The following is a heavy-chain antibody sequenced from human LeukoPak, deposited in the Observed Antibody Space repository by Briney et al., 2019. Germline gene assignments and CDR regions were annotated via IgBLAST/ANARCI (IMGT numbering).Heavy chain of an antibody. CDR3: ASSTWFGVDYYYGMDV. V-gene: IGHV4-4*07. CDR1: GVSISSYY. J-gene: IGHJ6*02. Sequence: SETLSLTCTVSGVSISSYYWSWIRQPAGKGLEWIGHIHTSGSTYYNPSLKSRVTISVDRSKNQFSLKLSSVTAADTAVYYCASSTWFGVDYYYGMDVWGQGTTVTVSS. D-gene: IGHD3-10*01. CDR2: IHTSGST.